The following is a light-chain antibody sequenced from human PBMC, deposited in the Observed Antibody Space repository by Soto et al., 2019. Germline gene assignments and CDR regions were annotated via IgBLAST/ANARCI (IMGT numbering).Light chain of an antibody. V-gene: IGKV3-15*01. CDR2: GAS. CDR1: QSVSGN. CDR3: QQYNNWPPS. J-gene: IGKJ1*01. Sequence: IVMTQSPATLSVSPGERATLSCRARQSVSGNLAWYQQKPGQAPRLLIYGASTRATGIPARFSGSGSGTESTLTISSLQSEDFAVYYCQQYNNWPPSFGQGTKVEIK.